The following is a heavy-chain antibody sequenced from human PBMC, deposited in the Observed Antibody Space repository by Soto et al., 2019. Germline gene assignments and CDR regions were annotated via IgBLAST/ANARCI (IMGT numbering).Heavy chain of an antibody. CDR1: GFTFSSYA. V-gene: IGHV3-23*01. CDR3: AKNGRDCSSTSCYSFDY. CDR2: ISGSGGST. Sequence: GGSLRLSCAASGFTFSSYAVSWVRQAPGKGLEWVSAISGSGGSTYYADSVKGRFTISRDNSKNTLYLQMNSLRAEDTAVYYCAKNGRDCSSTSCYSFDYWGQGTLVTVSS. D-gene: IGHD2-2*01. J-gene: IGHJ4*02.